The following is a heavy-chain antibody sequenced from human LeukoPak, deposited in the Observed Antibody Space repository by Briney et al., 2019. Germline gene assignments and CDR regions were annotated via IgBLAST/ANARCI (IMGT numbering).Heavy chain of an antibody. V-gene: IGHV1-18*01. CDR1: GYTFTSYG. CDR3: ARQTAYCSSTSCYARWFDP. J-gene: IGHJ5*02. CDR2: ISAYNGNT. Sequence: ASVKVSCKASGYTFTSYGISWVRQAPGQGLEWMGWISAYNGNTNYAQKLQGRVTMTTDTSTSTAYMEPRSLRSDDTAVYYCARQTAYCSSTSCYARWFDPWGQGTLVTVSS. D-gene: IGHD2-2*01.